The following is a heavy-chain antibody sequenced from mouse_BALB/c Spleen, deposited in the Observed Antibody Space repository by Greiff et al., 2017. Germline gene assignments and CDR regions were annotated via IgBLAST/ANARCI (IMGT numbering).Heavy chain of an antibody. CDR3: ARLLRGGMDY. V-gene: IGHV14-3*02. D-gene: IGHD1-1*01. CDR2: IDPANGNT. J-gene: IGHJ4*01. Sequence: VQLKQSGAELVKPGASVKLSCTASGFNIKDTYMHWVKQRPEQGLEWIGRIDPANGNTKYDPKFQGKATITADTSSNTAYLQLSSLTSEDTAVYYSARLLRGGMDYWGQGTSVTVSS. CDR1: GFNIKDTY.